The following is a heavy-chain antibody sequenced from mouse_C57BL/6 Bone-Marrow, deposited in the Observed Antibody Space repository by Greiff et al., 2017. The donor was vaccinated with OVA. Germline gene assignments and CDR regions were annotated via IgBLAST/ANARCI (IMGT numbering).Heavy chain of an antibody. J-gene: IGHJ1*03. CDR1: GYTFTSYW. V-gene: IGHV1-50*01. CDR3: ARDSTRWYFDV. CDR2: IDPSDSYT. Sequence: VQLQQPGAELVKPWASVKLSCKASGYTFTSYWMQWVKQRPGQGLEWIGEIDPSDSYTNYNQKFKGKATLTVDTSSSTAYMQLSSLTSEDSAVYYCARDSTRWYFDVWGTGTTVTVSS.